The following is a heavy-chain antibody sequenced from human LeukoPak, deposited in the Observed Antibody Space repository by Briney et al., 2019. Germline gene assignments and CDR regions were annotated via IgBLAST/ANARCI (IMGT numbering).Heavy chain of an antibody. J-gene: IGHJ4*02. V-gene: IGHV3-48*03. CDR3: ATSSAYYYFDFDY. CDR1: GFSFDDYA. CDR2: ITSRGSTI. D-gene: IGHD3-22*01. Sequence: GGSLRLSCAASGFSFDDYAMNWVRQAPGKGLEWVSYITSRGSTIYYADSVKGRFTMSRDNAKNSLYLQMNSLRAEDTAVYYCATSSAYYYFDFDYWGQGTLVTVSS.